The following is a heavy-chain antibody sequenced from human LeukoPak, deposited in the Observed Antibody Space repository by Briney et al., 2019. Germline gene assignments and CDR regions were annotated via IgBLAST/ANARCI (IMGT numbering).Heavy chain of an antibody. J-gene: IGHJ4*02. CDR3: VTGPYSTTWYHDY. CDR1: GFTFSNAW. CDR2: IKSKTDGGTT. D-gene: IGHD6-13*01. Sequence: GGSLRLSCAASGFTFSNAWMSWVRQAPGKGLEWVGRIKSKTDGGTTDYAAPVKGRFTISRDDSRSIAYLQMNSLKTEDTAIYYCVTGPYSTTWYHDYWGQGTLVTVSS. V-gene: IGHV3-15*01.